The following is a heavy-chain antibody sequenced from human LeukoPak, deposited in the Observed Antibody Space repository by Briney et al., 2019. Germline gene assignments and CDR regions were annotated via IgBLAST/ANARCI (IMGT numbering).Heavy chain of an antibody. D-gene: IGHD6-6*01. J-gene: IGHJ4*02. V-gene: IGHV3-21*04. CDR2: ISSSGAYI. CDR1: GFTFSSYN. CDR3: AKAQEYSSSSPGY. Sequence: PGGSLRLSCVASGFTFSSYNMNWVRQAPGKGPEWVSSISSSGAYIYYVDSVKGRFTISRDNSKNTLHLQMNSLRAEDAAVYYCAKAQEYSSSSPGYWGQGTLVTVSS.